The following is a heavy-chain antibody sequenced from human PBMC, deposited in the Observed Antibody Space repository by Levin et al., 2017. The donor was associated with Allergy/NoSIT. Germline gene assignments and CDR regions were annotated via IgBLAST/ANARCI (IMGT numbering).Heavy chain of an antibody. CDR2: IYDDGST. Sequence: PAGGSLRLSCAASGFSVSTHYMTWVRQGPGKGLECVSVIYDDGSTYYADSVRGRFTISRDNSKNTLSLQMNSLRDDDTAVYYCTKGHYSGVYQWGQGTLVTVSS. CDR1: GFSVSTHY. CDR3: TKGHYSGVYQ. V-gene: IGHV3-53*01. D-gene: IGHD2-2*01. J-gene: IGHJ4*02.